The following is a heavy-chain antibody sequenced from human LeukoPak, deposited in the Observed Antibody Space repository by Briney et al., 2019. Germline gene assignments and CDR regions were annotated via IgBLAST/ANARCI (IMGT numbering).Heavy chain of an antibody. J-gene: IGHJ4*02. D-gene: IGHD5-24*01. Sequence: GGSLRLSCAGSGFTFSSYGMHWVRQAPGKGLEWVAVISYDGSNKYYADSVKGRFAISRDNSKNTLYLQMNSLRAEDTAVYYCAKDQARWLQPDYWGQGTLVTVSS. CDR2: ISYDGSNK. V-gene: IGHV3-30*18. CDR1: GFTFSSYG. CDR3: AKDQARWLQPDY.